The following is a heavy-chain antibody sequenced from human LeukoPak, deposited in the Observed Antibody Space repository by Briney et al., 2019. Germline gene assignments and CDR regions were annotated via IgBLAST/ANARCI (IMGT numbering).Heavy chain of an antibody. CDR1: GGSISSSSYY. Sequence: SETLSLTCTVSGGSISSSSYYWGWIRQPPGKGLEWIGEIYHSGSTNYNPSLKSRVTISVDKSKNQFSLKLSSVTAADTAVYYCARRYSYGPWGDWGQGTLVTVSS. V-gene: IGHV4-39*07. CDR3: ARRYSYGPWGD. CDR2: IYHSGST. J-gene: IGHJ4*02. D-gene: IGHD5-18*01.